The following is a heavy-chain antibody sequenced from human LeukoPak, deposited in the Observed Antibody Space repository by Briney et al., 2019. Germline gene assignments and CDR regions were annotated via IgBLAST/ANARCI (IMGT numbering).Heavy chain of an antibody. Sequence: SETLSLTCTVSGGSISSYYWSWIRQPPGEGLEWIGYIYYSGSTNYNPSLKSRVTISVDTSKNQFSLKLSSVTAADTAVYYCARVRRDGYNFDAFDIWGQGTMVTVSS. CDR2: IYYSGST. V-gene: IGHV4-59*01. J-gene: IGHJ3*02. D-gene: IGHD5-24*01. CDR3: ARVRRDGYNFDAFDI. CDR1: GGSISSYY.